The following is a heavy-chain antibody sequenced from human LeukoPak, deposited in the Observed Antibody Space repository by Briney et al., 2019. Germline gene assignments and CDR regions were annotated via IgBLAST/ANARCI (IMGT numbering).Heavy chain of an antibody. CDR2: IYPGDSDT. J-gene: IGHJ4*02. D-gene: IGHD3-10*01. Sequence: GESLKISFKGSGYSFTNYWLGWVRQMPGKGLEWMVIIYPGDSDTRYSPSFQGQVTISADKSISTAYLQWSSLKASDTAMYYCARLRQYYGSGSMYYFDYWGQGTLVTVSS. CDR1: GYSFTNYW. CDR3: ARLRQYYGSGSMYYFDY. V-gene: IGHV5-51*01.